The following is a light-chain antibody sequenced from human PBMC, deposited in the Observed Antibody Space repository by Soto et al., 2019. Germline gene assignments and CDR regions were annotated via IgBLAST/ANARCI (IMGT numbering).Light chain of an antibody. Sequence: QSVLTQPASVSGSPGQSITISCTGTSSDVGYYNYVSWYQQHPGKAPKLIIYEVSNRPSGVSNRFSGSKSGNTASLTISGLQAEDDADYYCSSYTSSSTLYVFGTGTKVTVL. CDR3: SSYTSSSTLYV. CDR1: SSDVGYYNY. J-gene: IGLJ1*01. CDR2: EVS. V-gene: IGLV2-14*01.